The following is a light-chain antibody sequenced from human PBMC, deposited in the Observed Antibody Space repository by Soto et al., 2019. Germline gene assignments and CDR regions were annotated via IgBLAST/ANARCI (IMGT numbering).Light chain of an antibody. CDR1: SSDIGGYNY. J-gene: IGLJ2*01. CDR2: DVS. CDR3: GSYGSSHPVL. V-gene: IGLV2-14*03. Sequence: QSALTQPASVSGSPGQSITISCTGTSSDIGGYNYVSWYQQHPGKAPKLMIYDVSDRPSGVSNRVSGSKSGNTASLTISGLQAEDEADYYCGSYGSSHPVLFGGGTKLTVL.